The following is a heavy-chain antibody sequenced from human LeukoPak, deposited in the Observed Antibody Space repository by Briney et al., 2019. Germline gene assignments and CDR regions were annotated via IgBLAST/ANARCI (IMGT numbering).Heavy chain of an antibody. J-gene: IGHJ4*02. D-gene: IGHD4-17*01. V-gene: IGHV3-23*01. Sequence: GGSLRLSCAASGFTFSSYAMSWVRQAPGKGLEWVSAISGSGGSTYYADSVRGRFTISRDNAKNSLYLQMNSLRAEDTAVYYCARGQGLRFYYFDYWGQGTPVTVSS. CDR1: GFTFSSYA. CDR2: ISGSGGST. CDR3: ARGQGLRFYYFDY.